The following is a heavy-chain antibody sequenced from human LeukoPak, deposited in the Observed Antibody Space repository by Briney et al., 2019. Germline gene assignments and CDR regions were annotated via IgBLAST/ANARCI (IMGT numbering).Heavy chain of an antibody. CDR1: GFTFSSYA. CDR2: ISYDGSNK. CDR3: ARRYCSSTSCYLNFYYYYGMDV. V-gene: IGHV3-30-3*01. J-gene: IGHJ6*02. Sequence: GGSLRLSCAASGFTFSSYAMHWVRQAPGKGLEWVAVISYDGSNKYYADSVKGRFTISRDNSKNPLYLQMNSLRAEDTAVYYCARRYCSSTSCYLNFYYYYGMDVWGQGTTVTVSS. D-gene: IGHD2-2*01.